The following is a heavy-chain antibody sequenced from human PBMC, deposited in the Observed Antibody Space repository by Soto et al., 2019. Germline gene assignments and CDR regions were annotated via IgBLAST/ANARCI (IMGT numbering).Heavy chain of an antibody. Sequence: SVKVSCKASGGTFSSYTISRVRQAPGQGLEWMGGIIPIFGTANYAQKFQGRVTITADESTSTAYMELSSLRSEDTAVYYCARNKYSSSSLYYYYYGMDVWGQGTTVTVSS. V-gene: IGHV1-69*13. D-gene: IGHD6-6*01. CDR3: ARNKYSSSSLYYYYYGMDV. CDR2: IIPIFGTA. CDR1: GGTFSSYT. J-gene: IGHJ6*02.